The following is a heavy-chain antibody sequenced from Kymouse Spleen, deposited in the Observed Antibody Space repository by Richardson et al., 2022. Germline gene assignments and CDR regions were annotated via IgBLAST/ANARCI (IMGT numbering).Heavy chain of an antibody. CDR3: ARSYYDILTGYYPYNWFDP. J-gene: IGHJ5*02. CDR2: INHSGST. CDR1: GGSFSGYY. D-gene: IGHD3-9*01. Sequence: QVQLQQWGAGLLKPSETLSLTCAVYGGSFSGYYWSWIRQPPGKGLEWIGEINHSGSTNYNPSLKSRVTISVDTSKNQFSLKLSSVTAADTAVYYCARSYYDILTGYYPYNWFDPWGQGTLVTVSS. V-gene: IGHV4-34*01.